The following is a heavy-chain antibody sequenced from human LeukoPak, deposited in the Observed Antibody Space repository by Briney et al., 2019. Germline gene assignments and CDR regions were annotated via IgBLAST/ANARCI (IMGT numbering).Heavy chain of an antibody. CDR1: GGSISSGGYY. D-gene: IGHD1-26*01. Sequence: SQTLSLTCTVSGGSISSGGYYWSWIRQHPGKGLEWIGYIYYSGSTYYNPPLKSRVTISVDTSKNQFSLKLSSVTAADTAVYYCARDNSGSYYGNFDYWGQGTLVTVSS. CDR3: ARDNSGSYYGNFDY. CDR2: IYYSGST. V-gene: IGHV4-31*03. J-gene: IGHJ4*02.